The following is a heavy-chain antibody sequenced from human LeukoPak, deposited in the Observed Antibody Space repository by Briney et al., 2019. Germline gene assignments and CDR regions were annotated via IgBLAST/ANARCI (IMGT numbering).Heavy chain of an antibody. J-gene: IGHJ4*02. Sequence: PGGSPRLSCAASGFTVSSNYMTWVRQAPGKGLEWVSIIYTGGSTKYADSVKGRFTIFRDNSKNTLYLQMNSLRVEDTAVYYCASSSAATAMGLDYWGQGTLVTVSS. V-gene: IGHV3-53*01. CDR3: ASSSAATAMGLDY. CDR2: IYTGGST. D-gene: IGHD5-18*01. CDR1: GFTVSSNY.